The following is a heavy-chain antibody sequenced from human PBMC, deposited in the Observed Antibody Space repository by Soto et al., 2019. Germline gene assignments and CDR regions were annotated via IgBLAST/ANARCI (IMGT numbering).Heavy chain of an antibody. CDR3: ARTFDTITYYFDY. J-gene: IGHJ4*02. Sequence: PGGSLRLSCAASQFSFRSYAMHWIRQSPGKGLEWVAVISFDGNSLHYADRFTISRDNSKNTLYLQMNNLRPEDTAVYYCARTFDTITYYFDYWGQGTVVTVSS. V-gene: IGHV3-30-3*01. CDR2: ISFDGNSL. D-gene: IGHD3-9*01. CDR1: QFSFRSYA.